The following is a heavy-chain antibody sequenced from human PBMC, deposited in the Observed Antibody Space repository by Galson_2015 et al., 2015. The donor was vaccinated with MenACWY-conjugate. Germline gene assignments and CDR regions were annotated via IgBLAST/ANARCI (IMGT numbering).Heavy chain of an antibody. CDR2: INEDGSDK. J-gene: IGHJ4*01. CDR1: GFRFSSQW. CDR3: ARGGN. V-gene: IGHV3-7*03. Sequence: SLRLSCAASGFRFSSQWLSWVRQAPGKGPECVANINEDGSDKSYMDSVKGRFTISRDNAQNSLSLQMNSLSVEDTAVYYCARGGNWGHGTLVTVSS. D-gene: IGHD4-23*01.